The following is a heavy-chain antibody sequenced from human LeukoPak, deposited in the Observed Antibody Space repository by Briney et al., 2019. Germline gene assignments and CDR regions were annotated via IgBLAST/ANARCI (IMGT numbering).Heavy chain of an antibody. V-gene: IGHV4-34*01. CDR3: ARHPTRYYGSGSYYGNGYYFDY. CDR1: GRSISSYY. Sequence: SETLSFTCTVSGRSISSYYWSWIRQPPGKGLEWIGEINHSGSTNYNPSLKSRVTISVNTSKNQFSLKLSSVTAADTAVYYCARHPTRYYGSGSYYGNGYYFDYWGQGTLVTVSS. J-gene: IGHJ4*02. D-gene: IGHD3-10*01. CDR2: INHSGST.